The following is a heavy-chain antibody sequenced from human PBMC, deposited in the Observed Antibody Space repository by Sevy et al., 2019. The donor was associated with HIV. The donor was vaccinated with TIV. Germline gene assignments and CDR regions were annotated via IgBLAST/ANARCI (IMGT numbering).Heavy chain of an antibody. J-gene: IGHJ4*02. CDR1: GFTFSNYA. Sequence: GGSLRLSCAASGFTFSNYAMHWVRQAPGKGLEWVAVISYDGNNKYYADSVKGRFTISRDNSKNTLYLQMNSLRAEDTAVYYCTREAYCSGGSCYSFEYWGQGTLVTVSS. V-gene: IGHV3-30-3*01. D-gene: IGHD2-15*01. CDR2: ISYDGNNK. CDR3: TREAYCSGGSCYSFEY.